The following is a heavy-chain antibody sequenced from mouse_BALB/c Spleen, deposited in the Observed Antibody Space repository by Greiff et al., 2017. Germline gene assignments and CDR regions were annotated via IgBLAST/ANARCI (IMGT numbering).Heavy chain of an antibody. D-gene: IGHD1-2*01. Sequence: VQLQQSGAELVKPGASVKLSCKASGYTFTSYYMYWVKQRPGQGLEWIGVINPSNGGTNVNEKFKSKATLTVDKSSNTAYMQLSSLTSKESAVYYSTKCRMGLRPDAMDYWGQGTSVTVAS. CDR1: GYTFTSYY. CDR3: TKCRMGLRPDAMDY. J-gene: IGHJ4*01. CDR2: INPSNGGT. V-gene: IGHV1S81*02.